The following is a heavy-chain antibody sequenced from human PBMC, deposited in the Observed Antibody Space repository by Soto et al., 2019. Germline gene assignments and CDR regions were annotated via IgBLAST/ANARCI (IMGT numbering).Heavy chain of an antibody. J-gene: IGHJ4*02. CDR3: ASRYLVHCCSSACSAPYDY. Sequence: EVQLVESGGGLVQPGGSLRLSCAASGFIFSSFWMSWVRQAPGKGLEWVANINQDGSEKYYVDSVKGRFTISRDNAKNSLYLQINGLRAEDTAVYYCASRYLVHCCSSACSAPYDYWGQGALVTGSS. V-gene: IGHV3-7*05. CDR1: GFIFSSFW. D-gene: IGHD2-2*01. CDR2: INQDGSEK.